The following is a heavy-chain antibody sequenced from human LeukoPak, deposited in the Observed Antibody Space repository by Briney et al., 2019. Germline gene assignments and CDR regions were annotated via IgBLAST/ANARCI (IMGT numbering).Heavy chain of an antibody. J-gene: IGHJ6*02. V-gene: IGHV4-34*01. D-gene: IGHD3-10*01. Sequence: SETLSLTCAVYGGSFSGYYWSWIRQPPGKGLEWIGEINHSGSTNYNPSLKSRVTISVDTSKNQFSLKLSSVTAADTAVYYCAREVYGSGSYYNPNYYYYGMDVWGQGTTVTVSS. CDR1: GGSFSGYY. CDR3: AREVYGSGSYYNPNYYYYGMDV. CDR2: INHSGST.